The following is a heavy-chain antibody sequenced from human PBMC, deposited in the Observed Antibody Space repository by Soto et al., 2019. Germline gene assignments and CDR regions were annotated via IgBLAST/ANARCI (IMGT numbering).Heavy chain of an antibody. V-gene: IGHV3-30-3*01. D-gene: IGHD3-10*01. Sequence: QVQLVESGGGVVQPGRSLRLSCAASGFAFSRYAMHWVRQAPGKGLAWVAVISYAGSNKYYADSVKGRFTISRDNSKNTLYLQMNSLRAEDTAVYYCARDVAGSGDWGQGTLVTVSS. CDR2: ISYAGSNK. CDR1: GFAFSRYA. CDR3: ARDVAGSGD. J-gene: IGHJ4*02.